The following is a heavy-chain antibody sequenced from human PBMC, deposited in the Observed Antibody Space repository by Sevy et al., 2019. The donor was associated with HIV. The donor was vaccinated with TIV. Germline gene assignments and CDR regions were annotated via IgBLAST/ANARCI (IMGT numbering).Heavy chain of an antibody. Sequence: ASVKVSCKASGGTFSSYAISWVRQAPGQGLEWMGGIIPIFGTANYAQKFQGRVSITADESTSTAYMELSSLRSEATAVYYCARGHCSSTSCYSVYAFDIWGQGTMVTVSS. CDR1: GGTFSSYA. J-gene: IGHJ3*02. V-gene: IGHV1-69*13. CDR2: IIPIFGTA. D-gene: IGHD2-2*02. CDR3: ARGHCSSTSCYSVYAFDI.